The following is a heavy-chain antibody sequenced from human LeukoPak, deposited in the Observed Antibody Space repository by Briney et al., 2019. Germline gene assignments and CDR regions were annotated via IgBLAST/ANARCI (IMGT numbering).Heavy chain of an antibody. CDR2: FDPEDGET. J-gene: IGHJ4*02. CDR3: ARELDFGRVDTAMAGLGY. D-gene: IGHD5-18*01. V-gene: IGHV1-24*01. CDR1: GYTLTELS. Sequence: ASVKVSCKVSGYTLTELSMHWVRQAPGKGLERMGGFDPEDGETIYAQKFQGRVTMTEDTSTDTAYMELSSLRSEDTAVYYCARELDFGRVDTAMAGLGYWGQGTLVTVSS.